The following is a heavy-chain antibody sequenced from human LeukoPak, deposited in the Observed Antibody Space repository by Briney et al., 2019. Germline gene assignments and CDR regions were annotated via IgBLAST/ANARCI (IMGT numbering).Heavy chain of an antibody. J-gene: IGHJ3*02. CDR1: GYSISSGYY. CDR3: ARDGWWELLRNDAFDI. D-gene: IGHD1-26*01. V-gene: IGHV4-38-2*02. CDR2: IYHSGST. Sequence: SETLSLTCTVSGYSISSGYYWGWIRQPPGKGLEWIGTIYHSGSTYYNPSLKSRVTISVDTSKNQFSLKLSSVTAADTAVYYCARDGWWELLRNDAFDIWGQGTMVTVSS.